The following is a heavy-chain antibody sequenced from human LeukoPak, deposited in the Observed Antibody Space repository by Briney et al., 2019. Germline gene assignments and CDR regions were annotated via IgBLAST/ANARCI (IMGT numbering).Heavy chain of an antibody. J-gene: IGHJ4*02. Sequence: PGGSLRLSCAASGFTFSSYSMNWVRQAPGKGLEWVSSISSSSSYIYYADSVKGRFTISRDNAKNSLYLQMNSLRAEDTAVYYCAKDLGRSLLWFGELLFLFDYWGQGTLVTVSS. CDR2: ISSSSSYI. D-gene: IGHD3-10*01. CDR1: GFTFSSYS. V-gene: IGHV3-21*04. CDR3: AKDLGRSLLWFGELLFLFDY.